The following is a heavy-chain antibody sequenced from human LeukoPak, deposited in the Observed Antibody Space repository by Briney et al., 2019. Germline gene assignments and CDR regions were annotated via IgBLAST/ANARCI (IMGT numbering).Heavy chain of an antibody. V-gene: IGHV4-34*01. CDR1: GGSFSGYY. J-gene: IGHJ4*02. CDR3: ARGLMVGATAPYYFDY. CDR2: INHSGST. D-gene: IGHD1-26*01. Sequence: SETLSLTCAVYGGSFSGYYWSWIRQPPGKGLEWIGEINHSGSTNYNPSLKSRVTISVDTSKNQFSLKLSSVTAADTAAYYCARGLMVGATAPYYFDYWGQGTLVTVSS.